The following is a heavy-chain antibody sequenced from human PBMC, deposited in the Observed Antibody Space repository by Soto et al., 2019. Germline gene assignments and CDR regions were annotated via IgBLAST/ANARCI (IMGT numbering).Heavy chain of an antibody. CDR1: GYTFTDYG. V-gene: IGHV1-18*04. CDR3: ARRVGATYYGMDV. D-gene: IGHD1-26*01. CDR2: ISAYNGIT. Sequence: QVQLVQSGAEVKKPGASVKVSCRASGYTFTDYGISWVRQAPGQGLEWMAWISAYNGITNYAQNLQGRLTMTTDTSTSTAYMELSSLRSDDSAVYYCARRVGATYYGMDVWGQGTTVTVSS. J-gene: IGHJ6*02.